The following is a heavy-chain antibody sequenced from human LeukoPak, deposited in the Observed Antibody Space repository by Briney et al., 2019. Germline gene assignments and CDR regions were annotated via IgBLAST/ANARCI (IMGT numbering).Heavy chain of an antibody. Sequence: KPGGSLRLSCAASGFTFSDYYMSWIRQAPGKGLEWVSHISGGSTYTNYADSVKGRFTISRDNPNNSLYLQMNSLTAEDTAVFYCSRVGSRGYYFDFWGQGTMVSVSS. CDR1: GFTFSDYY. CDR3: SRVGSRGYYFDF. D-gene: IGHD1-26*01. CDR2: ISGGSTYT. V-gene: IGHV3-11*06. J-gene: IGHJ4*02.